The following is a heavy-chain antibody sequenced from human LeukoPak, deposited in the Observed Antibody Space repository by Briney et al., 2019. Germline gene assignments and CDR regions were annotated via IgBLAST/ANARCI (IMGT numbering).Heavy chain of an antibody. Sequence: ASVKVSCKASGYTFTSYDINWVRQATGQGLEWMGWINPNSGGTNYAQKFQGRVTMTRDTSISTAYMELSRLRSDDTAVYYCARASPVITMVRGVSTAPNYYYGMDVWGQGTTVTVSS. CDR1: GYTFTSYD. D-gene: IGHD3-10*01. CDR2: INPNSGGT. J-gene: IGHJ6*02. V-gene: IGHV1-2*02. CDR3: ARASPVITMVRGVSTAPNYYYGMDV.